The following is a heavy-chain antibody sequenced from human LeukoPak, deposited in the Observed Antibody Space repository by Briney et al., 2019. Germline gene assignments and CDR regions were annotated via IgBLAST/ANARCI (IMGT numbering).Heavy chain of an antibody. Sequence: QTGGSLRLSCAASGFTFSKYAMSWVRQAPGKGLEWVSAISPSDGNTFYADFVKGRFTISRDNSKNTLSLQMNSLRAEDTALYYCAKDSSVPYGITEWGQGTLVTVSS. CDR3: AKDSSVPYGITE. V-gene: IGHV3-23*01. J-gene: IGHJ4*02. CDR1: GFTFSKYA. D-gene: IGHD4-17*01. CDR2: ISPSDGNT.